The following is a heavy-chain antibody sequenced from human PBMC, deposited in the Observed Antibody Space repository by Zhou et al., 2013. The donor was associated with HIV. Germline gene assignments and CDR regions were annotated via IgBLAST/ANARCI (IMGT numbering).Heavy chain of an antibody. D-gene: IGHD5-12*01. CDR3: ARDGNSGYTAEAYYGMDV. Sequence: QVQLVQSGAEVKKPGSSVKVSCKASGGTFSSYAISWVRQAPGQGLEWMGGIIPIFGTANYAQKFQGRVTITADESTSTAYMELNRLRSDDTAVYYCARDGNSGYTAEAYYGMDVWGQGTTVTVSS. J-gene: IGHJ6*02. CDR1: GGTFSSYA. V-gene: IGHV1-69*01. CDR2: IIPIFGTA.